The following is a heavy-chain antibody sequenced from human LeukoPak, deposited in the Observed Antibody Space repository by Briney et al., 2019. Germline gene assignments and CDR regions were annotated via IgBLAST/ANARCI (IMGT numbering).Heavy chain of an antibody. CDR1: GFTFSSYA. V-gene: IGHV3-30*04. D-gene: IGHD1-14*01. CDR3: ARDNHGFDY. Sequence: GGSLRLSCAASGFTFSSYAMHWVRQAPGKGLEWVAVISYDGSNKYCADSVKGRFTISRDNSKNTLYLQMNSLRAEDTAVYYCARDNHGFDYWGQGTLVTVSS. CDR2: ISYDGSNK. J-gene: IGHJ4*02.